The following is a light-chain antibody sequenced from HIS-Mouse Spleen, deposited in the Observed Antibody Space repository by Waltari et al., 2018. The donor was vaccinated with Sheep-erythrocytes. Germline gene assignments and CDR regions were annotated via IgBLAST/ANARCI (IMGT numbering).Light chain of an antibody. CDR3: CSYAGSSTPWV. J-gene: IGLJ3*02. V-gene: IGLV2-23*01. CDR2: EGS. Sequence: QSALTQPASVSGSPGQSITISCTGTSSDVGSYNLVSWYQQHPGKAPKLMIYEGSKRPSGVSKRFSGSKSGNTAFLTISGLPAEDEAYYYCCSYAGSSTPWVFGGGTKLTVL. CDR1: SSDVGSYNL.